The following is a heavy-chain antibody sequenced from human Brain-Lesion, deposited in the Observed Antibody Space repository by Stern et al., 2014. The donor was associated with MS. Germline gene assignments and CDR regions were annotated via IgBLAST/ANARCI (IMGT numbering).Heavy chain of an antibody. V-gene: IGHV3-30-3*01. D-gene: IGHD3-3*01. CDR2: ISYDGSDE. CDR1: GFTFSSYA. Sequence: QVQLVQSGGGVVQPGRSLRLPCAASGFTFSSYAMHWVRQAPGKGLEWVAFISYDGSDEYHADSVKGRFTISRDNSKNPLYLQMNSLRTEDTAVYYCARSEGFWSGSQYYHYDLAVWGQGTTVTVSS. J-gene: IGHJ6*02. CDR3: ARSEGFWSGSQYYHYDLAV.